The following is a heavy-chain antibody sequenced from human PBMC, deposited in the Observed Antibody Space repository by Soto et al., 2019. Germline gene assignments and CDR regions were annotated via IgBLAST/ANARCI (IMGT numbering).Heavy chain of an antibody. CDR1: GYTFTGYY. CDR3: ARVGRRLRYFDALDY. D-gene: IGHD3-9*01. J-gene: IGHJ4*02. Sequence: ASVKVSCKASGYTFTGYYMHCVRQAPGQGLEWMGWINPNSGGTNYAQKFQGRVTMTRDTSISTAHMELSRLRSDDTAVYYCARVGRRLRYFDALDYWGQGTLVTVSS. V-gene: IGHV1-2*02. CDR2: INPNSGGT.